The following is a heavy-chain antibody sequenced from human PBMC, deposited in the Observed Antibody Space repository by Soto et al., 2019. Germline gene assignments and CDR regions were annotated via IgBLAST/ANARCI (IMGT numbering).Heavy chain of an antibody. J-gene: IGHJ4*02. Sequence: ETLSLTCTVSGGSISSYYWSWIRQPPGKGLEWIGYIYYSGNTNYNPSLKSRVTISVDTSKNHFSLKLISVTTADTAVYFCAREGNLGRWIQPLDSWGQGTLVTVSS. CDR2: IYYSGNT. V-gene: IGHV4-59*01. D-gene: IGHD2-2*03. CDR1: GGSISSYY. CDR3: AREGNLGRWIQPLDS.